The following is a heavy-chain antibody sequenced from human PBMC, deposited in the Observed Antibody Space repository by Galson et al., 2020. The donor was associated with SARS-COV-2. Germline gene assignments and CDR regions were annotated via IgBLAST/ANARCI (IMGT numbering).Heavy chain of an antibody. J-gene: IGHJ6*02. CDR1: GFSLSSHV. D-gene: IGHD3-9*01. V-gene: IGHV3-30*04. CDR2: ISYDGSNK. Sequence: GESLKISCAVSGFSLSSHVMYWVRQAPGKGLDWVAVISYDGSNKYYADSVQGRFTISRDNSKNTLSLQMTSLRVEDTAVYYCAREYSVSWAGYYYYYGMDIWGQGTTVTVSS. CDR3: AREYSVSWAGYYYYYGMDI.